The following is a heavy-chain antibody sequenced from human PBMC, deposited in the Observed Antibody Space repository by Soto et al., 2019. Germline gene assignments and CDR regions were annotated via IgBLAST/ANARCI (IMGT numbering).Heavy chain of an antibody. CDR2: IYYSGST. Sequence: QVQLQESGPGLVKPSQTLSLTCTVSGGSISSGGYYWSWIRQHPGKGLEWIGYIYYSGSTYYNPSLKSRVTISVDTSKNQFSLKWSSVTAADTALYYCARDRSSSSSVLDYWGQGTLVTVSS. J-gene: IGHJ4*02. CDR1: GGSISSGGYY. V-gene: IGHV4-31*03. CDR3: ARDRSSSSSVLDY. D-gene: IGHD6-6*01.